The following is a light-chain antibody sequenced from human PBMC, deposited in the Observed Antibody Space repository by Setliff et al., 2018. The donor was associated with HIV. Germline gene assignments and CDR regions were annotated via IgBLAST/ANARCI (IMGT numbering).Light chain of an antibody. CDR3: SSYTSRTTLV. CDR2: DVG. J-gene: IGLJ2*01. CDR1: SSDVGGYNF. V-gene: IGLV2-14*03. Sequence: ALTQPASVSGSPGQSITISCTGTSSDVGGYNFVSWYQQHPGKAPKLMIYDVGNRPSGVSNRFSGSKSGNTASRTISGLQAEDEADYYCSSYTSRTTLVFGGGTK.